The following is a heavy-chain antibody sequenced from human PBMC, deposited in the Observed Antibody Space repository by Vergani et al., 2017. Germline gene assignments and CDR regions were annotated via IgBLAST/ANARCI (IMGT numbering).Heavy chain of an antibody. V-gene: IGHV4-39*07. Sequence: QLQLQESGPGLVKPSETLSLTCTVSGGTISSSSYYWGWIRPPQGKGLEWIGSIYYSGSTYYNPSLKSRVTISVDTSKNQFSLKLSSVTAAGTAVYYCARDXPPLGVVVPAASGSWFDPWGQGTLVTVSS. D-gene: IGHD2-2*01. CDR3: ARDXPPLGVVVPAASGSWFDP. J-gene: IGHJ5*02. CDR2: IYYSGST. CDR1: GGTISSSSYY.